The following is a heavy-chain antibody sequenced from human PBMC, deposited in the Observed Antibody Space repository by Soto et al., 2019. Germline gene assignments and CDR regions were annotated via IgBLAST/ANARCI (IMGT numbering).Heavy chain of an antibody. CDR3: AKCPLTYYYDSSGSQPFDY. V-gene: IGHV3-30*18. CDR1: GFTFSSYG. J-gene: IGHJ4*02. Sequence: GGSLRLSCAASGFTFSSYGMHWVRQAPGKGLEWVAVISYDGSNKYYADSVKGRFTISRDNSKNTLYLQMNSLRAEDTAVYYCAKCPLTYYYDSSGSQPFDYWGQGTLVTVSS. D-gene: IGHD3-22*01. CDR2: ISYDGSNK.